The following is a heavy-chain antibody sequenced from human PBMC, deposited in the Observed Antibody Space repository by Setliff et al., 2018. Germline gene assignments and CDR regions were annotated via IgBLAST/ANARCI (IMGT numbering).Heavy chain of an antibody. D-gene: IGHD3-22*01. CDR2: IYSSGST. J-gene: IGHJ4*02. CDR1: GGSISSGDYY. CDR3: ARESRYYYDNLGTLDY. Sequence: SETLSLTCTVSGGSISSGDYYWSWIRQPPGKGLEWIGYIYSSGSTYYNPSLKSRVSISVDTSKNLFSLKLSSVTAADTAVYYCARESRYYYDNLGTLDYWGQGTPVTVSS. V-gene: IGHV4-30-4*08.